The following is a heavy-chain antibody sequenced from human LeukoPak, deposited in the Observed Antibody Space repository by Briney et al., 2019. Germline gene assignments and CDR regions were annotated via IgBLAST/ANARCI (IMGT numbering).Heavy chain of an antibody. Sequence: SETLSLTCTVSGGSISSSSYYWGWIRQPPGKGLEWIGSIYYSGSTYYNPSLKSRVTISVDTSKNQFSLKLSPVTAADTAVYYCARVPVMDFYYYSYMDVWGKGTTVTVSS. D-gene: IGHD2-8*01. CDR2: IYYSGST. V-gene: IGHV4-39*07. J-gene: IGHJ6*03. CDR1: GGSISSSSYY. CDR3: ARVPVMDFYYYSYMDV.